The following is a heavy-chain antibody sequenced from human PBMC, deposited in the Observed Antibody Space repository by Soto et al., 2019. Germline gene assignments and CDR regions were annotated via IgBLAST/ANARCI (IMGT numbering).Heavy chain of an antibody. Sequence: PSETLSLTCTVSGASIGASYWSWIRQSPGKGLEWMGYIFYSGSTNYSPSLNSRVSMTVDSSKNQVFLTLSSVTAADTAVYYCARVSTVTNLDYWGHGMLVTVSS. J-gene: IGHJ4*01. D-gene: IGHD4-17*01. CDR1: GASIGASY. CDR3: ARVSTVTNLDY. CDR2: IFYSGST. V-gene: IGHV4-59*01.